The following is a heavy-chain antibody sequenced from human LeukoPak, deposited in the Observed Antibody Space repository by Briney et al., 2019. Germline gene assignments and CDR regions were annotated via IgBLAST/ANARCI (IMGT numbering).Heavy chain of an antibody. CDR2: ISGSSSYI. J-gene: IGHJ6*02. CDR3: AREKANPGPPYYYYYGMDV. V-gene: IGHV3-21*01. D-gene: IGHD1-26*01. Sequence: GGSLRLSCAASGFTFSSYSMNWVRQAPGKGLEWVSSISGSSSYIYYADSVKGRFTISRDNAKNSLYLQMNSLRAEDTAVYYCAREKANPGPPYYYYYGMDVWGQGTTVTVSS. CDR1: GFTFSSYS.